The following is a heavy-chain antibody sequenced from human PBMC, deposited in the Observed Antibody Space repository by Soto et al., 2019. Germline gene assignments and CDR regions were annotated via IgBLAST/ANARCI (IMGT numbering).Heavy chain of an antibody. V-gene: IGHV3-23*01. J-gene: IGHJ6*03. CDR3: AKNRAHPYYYYYYMDV. CDR2: ISGSGGST. D-gene: IGHD3-10*01. CDR1: GCTFSSYA. Sequence: PGGSLRLSCAASGCTFSSYAMSWVRQAPGKGLEWVSAISGSGGSTYYADSVKGRFTISRDNSKNTLYLQMNSLRAEDTAVYYCAKNRAHPYYYYYYMDVWGKGTTVTVSS.